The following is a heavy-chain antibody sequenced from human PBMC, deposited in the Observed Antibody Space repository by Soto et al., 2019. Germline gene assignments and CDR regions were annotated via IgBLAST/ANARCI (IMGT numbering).Heavy chain of an antibody. J-gene: IGHJ4*02. CDR1: GFTFDDYT. CDR3: AKDRLTSSGWLYYFDY. V-gene: IGHV3-43*01. D-gene: IGHD6-19*01. CDR2: ISWDGGST. Sequence: DVQLVESGGVVVQPGGSLRLSCAASGFTFDDYTMHWVRQAPGKGLEWVSLISWDGGSTYYADSVKGRFTISRDNSKNSLYLQMNSLRTEDTALYYCAKDRLTSSGWLYYFDYWGQGTLVTVSS.